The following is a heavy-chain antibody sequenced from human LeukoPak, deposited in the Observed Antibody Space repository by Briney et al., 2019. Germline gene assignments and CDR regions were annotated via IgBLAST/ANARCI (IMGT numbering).Heavy chain of an antibody. D-gene: IGHD3-22*01. Sequence: GGTLRLSCAASGFTFISFAMSWVRQAPGKGLEWVSTISRTGVATYYANSVKGRFTISRDNSKNTVYLQMNSLRAEDTAVYYCAKHSHDGSAPYYEVQFDSWSQGTLVTVSS. CDR1: GFTFISFA. J-gene: IGHJ4*02. CDR3: AKHSHDGSAPYYEVQFDS. V-gene: IGHV3-23*01. CDR2: ISRTGVAT.